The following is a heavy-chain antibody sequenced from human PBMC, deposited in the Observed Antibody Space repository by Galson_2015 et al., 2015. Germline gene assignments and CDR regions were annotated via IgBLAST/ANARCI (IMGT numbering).Heavy chain of an antibody. Sequence: SLRLSCAASGFTFSNYAMSWVRQAPGKRLEWVSAISSSGGTTFNADSVKGRFTISRDNSKGTLHLQMNSLRAEDTAVYYCAKKSSSWYYFDYWGQGTLVTVSS. CDR1: GFTFSNYA. CDR3: AKKSSSWYYFDY. D-gene: IGHD6-13*01. V-gene: IGHV3-23*01. CDR2: ISSSGGTT. J-gene: IGHJ4*02.